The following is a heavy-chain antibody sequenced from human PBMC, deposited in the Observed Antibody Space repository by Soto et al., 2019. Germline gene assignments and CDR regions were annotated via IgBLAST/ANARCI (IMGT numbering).Heavy chain of an antibody. J-gene: IGHJ6*02. V-gene: IGHV3-53*02. CDR3: ARHYSAMGV. CDR1: GFTVSSDS. Sequence: EVQLVETGGDLIQPGGSLRLSCAASGFTVSSDSMTWVHQAPGKGLEWISIIYSDNNTDYADSVKGRFSISRDTSKNILYLQMTSLSAEDTAEYYCARHYSAMGVWGQGTTVTVSS. CDR2: IYSDNNT.